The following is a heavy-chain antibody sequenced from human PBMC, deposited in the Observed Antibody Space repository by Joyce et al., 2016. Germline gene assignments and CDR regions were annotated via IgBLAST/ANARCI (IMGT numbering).Heavy chain of an antibody. CDR1: GYTFTNYY. V-gene: IGHV1-46*01. CDR3: ARSSEGGRFFDY. J-gene: IGHJ4*02. Sequence: QVRLVQSGAEMKKPGASVKLSCKTSGYTFTNYYLHWVRQAPGQGLEWMGIINTTTTTTYAHNFQGRVTMTTDTSTTTVYMELSSLRSEDTAIFYCARSSEGGRFFDYWGQGTLVSVSS. D-gene: IGHD1-26*01. CDR2: INTTTTT.